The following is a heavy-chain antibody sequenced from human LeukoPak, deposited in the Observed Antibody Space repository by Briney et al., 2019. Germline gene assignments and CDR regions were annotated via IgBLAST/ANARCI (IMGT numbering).Heavy chain of an antibody. CDR2: ISSSGSTI. J-gene: IGHJ5*02. Sequence: AGSLRLSCAASGFTFSDYYMSWIRQAPGKGLEWVSYISSSGSTIYYADSVKGRFTISRDNAKNSLYLQMNSLRAEDTAVYYCVGGSNWNYEVGWFDPWGQGTLVTVSS. V-gene: IGHV3-11*04. CDR1: GFTFSDYY. CDR3: VGGSNWNYEVGWFDP. D-gene: IGHD1-7*01.